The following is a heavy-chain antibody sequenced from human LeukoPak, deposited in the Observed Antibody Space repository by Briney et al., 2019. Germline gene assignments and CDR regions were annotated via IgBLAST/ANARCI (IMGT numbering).Heavy chain of an antibody. Sequence: PGGSLRLSCAASGFTLSSYSMNWFRQAPGKGLEWVSHMSSSSSYTNYADSVKGRFTISRDNAKNSLYLQMNSLRAEDTAVYYCAGDRGYGRTDYWGQGTLVTVSS. CDR1: GFTLSSYS. D-gene: IGHD2-2*01. J-gene: IGHJ4*02. CDR3: AGDRGYGRTDY. CDR2: MSSSSSYT. V-gene: IGHV3-21*05.